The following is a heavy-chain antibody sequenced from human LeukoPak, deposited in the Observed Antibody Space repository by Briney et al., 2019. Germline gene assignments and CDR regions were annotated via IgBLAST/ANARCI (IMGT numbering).Heavy chain of an antibody. J-gene: IGHJ6*03. CDR1: GFTFSSYN. D-gene: IGHD1-26*01. CDR3: ARDPYSGNDGDYYYYFMDG. CDR2: ITSTSSYI. V-gene: IGHV3-21*01. Sequence: GGSLRLSCAASGFTFSSYNMNWVRQAPGKGLEWVSSITSTSSYIYYADSVKGRFPISRDNARNSLYLQMNRLRGEGTAVYYCARDPYSGNDGDYYYYFMDGGGKGSTVTIPS.